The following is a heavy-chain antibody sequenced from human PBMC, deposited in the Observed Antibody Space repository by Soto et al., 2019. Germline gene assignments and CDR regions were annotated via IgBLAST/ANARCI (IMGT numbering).Heavy chain of an antibody. J-gene: IGHJ6*03. CDR3: ARAVDTGYSSSWYYPAIDYYYYMDV. CDR2: ISAYNGNT. D-gene: IGHD6-13*01. CDR1: GYTFTSYG. Sequence: ASVKVSCKASGYTFTSYGISWVRQAPGQGLEWMGWISAYNGNTNYAQKLQGRVTMTTDTSTSTAYMELRSLRSDDTAVYYCARAVDTGYSSSWYYPAIDYYYYMDVWGKGTTVTVS. V-gene: IGHV1-18*01.